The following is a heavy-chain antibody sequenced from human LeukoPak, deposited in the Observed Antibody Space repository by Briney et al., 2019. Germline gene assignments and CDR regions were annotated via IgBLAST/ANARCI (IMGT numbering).Heavy chain of an antibody. CDR2: IYYSGST. D-gene: IGHD5-24*01. CDR1: GGSISSYY. CDR3: ARSVEMAAMPFDY. Sequence: SSQTLSLTCTVSGGSISSYYWSWIRQPPGKGLEWIGYIYYSGSTNYNPSLKSRVTISVDTSKNQFSLKLSSVTAADTAVYYCARSVEMAAMPFDYWGQGTLVTVSS. V-gene: IGHV4-59*01. J-gene: IGHJ4*02.